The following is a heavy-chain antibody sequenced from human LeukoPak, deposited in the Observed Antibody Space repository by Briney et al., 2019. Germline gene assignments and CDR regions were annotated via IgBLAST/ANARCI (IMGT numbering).Heavy chain of an antibody. V-gene: IGHV6-1*01. D-gene: IGHD4/OR15-4a*01. CDR3: ASSDNYGGDAFDV. CDR2: TYYRSKWLN. CDR1: GDTVSSKSAS. J-gene: IGHJ3*01. Sequence: SQTLSLTCAISGDTVSSKSASWNWIRQSPPRGLEWLGRTYYRSKWLNDYALSVKSRISINPDTSKNQFSLQLKSVTPDDTAVYYCASSDNYGGDAFDVWGQGTMVTVSS.